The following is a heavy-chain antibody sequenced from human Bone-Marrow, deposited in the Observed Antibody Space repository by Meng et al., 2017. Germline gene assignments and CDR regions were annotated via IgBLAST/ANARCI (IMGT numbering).Heavy chain of an antibody. Sequence: ASVKVSCKASGYTFTSYDINWVRQATGQGLEWMGWMNPNSGNTGYAQKFQGRVTMTRNTSISTAYMELSSLRSEDTAVYYCARDSVLTTMVTPRMDAFDIWGQGTMVTVSS. V-gene: IGHV1-8*01. CDR3: ARDSVLTTMVTPRMDAFDI. CDR2: MNPNSGNT. D-gene: IGHD4-23*01. CDR1: GYTFTSYD. J-gene: IGHJ3*02.